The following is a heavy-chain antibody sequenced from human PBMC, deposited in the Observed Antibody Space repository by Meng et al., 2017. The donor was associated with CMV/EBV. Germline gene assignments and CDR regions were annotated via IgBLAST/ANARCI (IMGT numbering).Heavy chain of an antibody. Sequence: SETLSLTCAVSGYSIRSGYYWGWIRQPPGKGLEWIGSIYHSGSTYYNPSLKSRVTISVDTSKNQFSLKLSSVTAADTAVYYCARGSKVAVAGTFVDYWGQGTLVTVSS. D-gene: IGHD6-19*01. CDR1: GYSIRSGYY. J-gene: IGHJ4*02. CDR2: IYHSGST. CDR3: ARGSKVAVAGTFVDY. V-gene: IGHV4-38-2*01.